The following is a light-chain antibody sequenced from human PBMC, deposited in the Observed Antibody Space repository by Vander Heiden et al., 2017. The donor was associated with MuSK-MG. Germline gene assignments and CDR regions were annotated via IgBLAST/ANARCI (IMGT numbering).Light chain of an antibody. J-gene: IGLJ2*01. CDR1: KLGDKY. V-gene: IGLV3-1*01. Sequence: QPPSVSVSPGQTASITCPGAKLGDKYACWYQQKPGQSPVLVIYQDSKRPSGIPERFSGSNSGNTATLTISGTQAMDEADYYCQAWDSSTVVFGGGTKLTVL. CDR3: QAWDSSTVV. CDR2: QDS.